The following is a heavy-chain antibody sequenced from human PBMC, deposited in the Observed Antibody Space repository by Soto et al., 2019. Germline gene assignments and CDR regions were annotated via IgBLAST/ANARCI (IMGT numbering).Heavy chain of an antibody. J-gene: IGHJ4*02. CDR2: IRSKAYGGTT. CDR1: GFTFGDYA. D-gene: IGHD5-12*01. CDR3: TRVGSGYDSSYFDY. V-gene: IGHV3-49*03. Sequence: GGSLRLSCTASGFTFGDYAMSWFRQAPGKGLEWVGFIRSKAYGGTTEYAASVKGRFTISRDDSKSIAYLQMNSLKTEDTAVYYCTRVGSGYDSSYFDYWGQGTLVTISS.